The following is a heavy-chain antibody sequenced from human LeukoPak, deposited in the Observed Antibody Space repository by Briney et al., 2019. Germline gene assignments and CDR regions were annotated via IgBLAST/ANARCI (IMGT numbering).Heavy chain of an antibody. D-gene: IGHD5-12*01. CDR2: IKEDGSET. V-gene: IGHV3-7*01. Sequence: GGSLRLSCAASGFTFSRYWMSWVRQAPGKGLEWVANIKEDGSETYYVDSVKGRFTISRDNADNSLYLQMNSLRAEDTAVYYCARELVAKQDLDYWGQGTLVTVSA. CDR1: GFTFSRYW. J-gene: IGHJ4*02. CDR3: ARELVAKQDLDY.